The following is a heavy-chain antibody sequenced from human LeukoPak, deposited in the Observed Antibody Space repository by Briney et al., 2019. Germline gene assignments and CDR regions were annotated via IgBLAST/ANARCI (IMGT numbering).Heavy chain of an antibody. J-gene: IGHJ4*02. D-gene: IGHD2-15*01. CDR1: GFTFSSYG. CDR3: ARDFVVVVAATGY. V-gene: IGHV3-23*01. CDR2: ISGSGGST. Sequence: GGTLRLSCAASGFTFSSYGMSWVRQAPGKGLEWVSAISGSGGSTYYADSMKGRFTISRDNSKNTLYLQMNSLRAEDTAVYYCARDFVVVVAATGYWGQGTLVTVSS.